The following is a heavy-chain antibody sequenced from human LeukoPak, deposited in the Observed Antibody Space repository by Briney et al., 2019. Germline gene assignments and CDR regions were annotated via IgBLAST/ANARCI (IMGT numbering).Heavy chain of an antibody. Sequence: PSETLSLTCTVSGGSISSYYWSWIRQPPGKGLEWIGYIYYSGSTNYNPSLKSRVTISVDTSKNQFSLKLSSVTAADTAVYYCARERIAVAGFDYWGQGTLVTVSS. J-gene: IGHJ4*02. CDR2: IYYSGST. D-gene: IGHD6-19*01. CDR3: ARERIAVAGFDY. V-gene: IGHV4-59*01. CDR1: GGSISSYY.